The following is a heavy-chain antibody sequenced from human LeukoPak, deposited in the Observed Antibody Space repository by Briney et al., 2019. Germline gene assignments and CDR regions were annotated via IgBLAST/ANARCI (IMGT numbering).Heavy chain of an antibody. CDR2: IYYSGST. CDR3: ATGRPPSYDYDILTGYERGRNAFDI. V-gene: IGHV4-59*01. J-gene: IGHJ3*02. Sequence: SETLSLTCTVSGGSISSYYWSWIRQPPGKGLEWIGYIYYSGSTNYNPSLKSRVTISVDTSKNQFSLKLSSVTAADTAVYYCATGRPPSYDYDILTGYERGRNAFDIWGQGTMVTVSS. CDR1: GGSISSYY. D-gene: IGHD3-9*01.